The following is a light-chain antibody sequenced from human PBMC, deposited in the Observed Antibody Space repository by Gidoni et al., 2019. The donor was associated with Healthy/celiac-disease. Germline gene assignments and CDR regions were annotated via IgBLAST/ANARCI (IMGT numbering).Light chain of an antibody. CDR1: QSISSW. CDR2: KAS. Sequence: DIQMTQSPSTRSASVGDRVTITCRASQSISSWLAWYQQKPGKAPKLLIYKASSLESGVPSRFSGSGSGTEFTLTISSLQPDDFATYYCQQYNRYPYTFGQGTKLEIK. CDR3: QQYNRYPYT. J-gene: IGKJ2*01. V-gene: IGKV1-5*03.